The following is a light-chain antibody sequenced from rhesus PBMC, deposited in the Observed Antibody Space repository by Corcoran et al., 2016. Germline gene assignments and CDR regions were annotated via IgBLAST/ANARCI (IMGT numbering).Light chain of an antibody. J-gene: IGKJ4*01. V-gene: IGKV1-43*02. Sequence: DIQMTQSPSSLSASVGDRVTITCRASQGISTYLNWYQQKPGKAPKRLIYAESMLERGVPSRFSGCGSGTDFTLTISSLQPEDFATYYCLQYNSDPLTFGGGTKVEIK. CDR2: AES. CDR1: QGISTY. CDR3: LQYNSDPLT.